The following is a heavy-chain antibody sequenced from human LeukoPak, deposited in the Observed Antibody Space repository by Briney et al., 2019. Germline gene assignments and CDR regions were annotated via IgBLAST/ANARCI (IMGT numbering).Heavy chain of an antibody. J-gene: IGHJ4*02. CDR3: ARAEAGYDYVGYCFDY. CDR2: IYYSGST. CDR1: GGSVSSGSYY. V-gene: IGHV4-61*01. D-gene: IGHD5-12*01. Sequence: PSETLSLTCTVSGGSVSSGSYYWSWIRQPPGKGLEWIGYIYYSGSTNYNPFLKSRVTISVDTSKNQFSLKLSSVTAADTAVYYCARAEAGYDYVGYCFDYWGQGTLVTVSS.